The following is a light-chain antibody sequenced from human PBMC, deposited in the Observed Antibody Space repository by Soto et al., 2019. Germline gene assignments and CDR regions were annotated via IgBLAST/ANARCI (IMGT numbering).Light chain of an antibody. CDR2: DAS. CDR3: QQRSNWPPIT. J-gene: IGKJ5*01. V-gene: IGKV3-11*01. CDR1: QSVSSY. Sequence: EIVLTQSPGTLSLSPGERATLSCRASQSVSSYLAWYQHKPGQAPRLLIYDASNRATGIPARFSGSGSGTDFTLIISSLEPEDFAVYYCQQRSNWPPITFGQGTRLEIK.